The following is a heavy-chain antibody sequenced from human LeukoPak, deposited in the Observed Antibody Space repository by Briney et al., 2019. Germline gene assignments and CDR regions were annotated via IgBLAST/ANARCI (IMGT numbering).Heavy chain of an antibody. CDR3: ARGIDEWLYLNY. CDR2: ISSSISVI. D-gene: IGHD3-3*01. Sequence: GGSLRLSCAASGFTFSSYSMNWVRQAPGKGLEWVSYISSSISVIYYADSVKGRFTISRDNAKNSLYLQTNSLRAEDTAVYYCARGIDEWLYLNYWGQGALVTVSS. J-gene: IGHJ4*02. V-gene: IGHV3-48*01. CDR1: GFTFSSYS.